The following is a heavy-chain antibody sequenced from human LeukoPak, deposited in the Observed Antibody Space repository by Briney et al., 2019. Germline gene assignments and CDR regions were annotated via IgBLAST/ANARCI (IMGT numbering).Heavy chain of an antibody. CDR3: ARGYYGDKTPMDV. Sequence: SETLSLTCAVYGGSFSGYYWSWIRQPPGKGLEWIGEINHSGSTNYNPSLKSRVTISVDTSKNQFSLKLSSVTAADTAVYYCARGYYGDKTPMDVWGKGTTVTVSS. V-gene: IGHV4-34*01. D-gene: IGHD4-23*01. CDR2: INHSGST. CDR1: GGSFSGYY. J-gene: IGHJ6*03.